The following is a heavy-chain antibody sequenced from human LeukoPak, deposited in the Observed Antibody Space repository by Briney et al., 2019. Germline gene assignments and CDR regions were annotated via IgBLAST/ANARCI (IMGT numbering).Heavy chain of an antibody. CDR2: IIPIFGTA. Sequence: ASVKVSCKASLGTFTSYAISWVRQAPGQGLQWMGGIIPIFGTANYAQKFQGRVTITADESTSTAYMELSSLRSEDTAVYYCAAYGDSAGFDYWGQGTLVTVSS. CDR1: LGTFTSYA. J-gene: IGHJ4*02. V-gene: IGHV1-69*13. CDR3: AAYGDSAGFDY. D-gene: IGHD4-17*01.